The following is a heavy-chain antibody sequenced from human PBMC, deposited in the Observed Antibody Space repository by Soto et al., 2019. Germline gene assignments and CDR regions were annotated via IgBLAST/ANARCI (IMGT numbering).Heavy chain of an antibody. CDR2: ISSSSSYI. CDR1: GFTFRSYS. V-gene: IGHV3-21*01. CDR3: ARDFGGATGY. D-gene: IGHD1-26*01. Sequence: GGSLRLSCAASGFTFRSYSMNWVRQAPGKGLEWVSSISSSSSYIYYADSVKGRFTISRDNAKNSLYLQMNSLRAEDTAVYYCARDFGGATGYWGQGTLVTVSS. J-gene: IGHJ4*02.